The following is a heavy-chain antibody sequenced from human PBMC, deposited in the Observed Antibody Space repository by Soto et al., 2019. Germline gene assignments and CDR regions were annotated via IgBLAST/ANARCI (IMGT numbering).Heavy chain of an antibody. V-gene: IGHV4-31*03. J-gene: IGHJ4*02. CDR3: ARNLKTMVRGVIPSPGLDY. D-gene: IGHD3-10*01. Sequence: SETLSLTCPVSGGSISGGGYYWSWISQHPGKGLEWIGYIYYSGSTYYNPSLKSRVTISVATSKNQFSLKLSSVTAADTAVYYCARNLKTMVRGVIPSPGLDYWGQGTLVTVSS. CDR1: GGSISGGGYY. CDR2: IYYSGST.